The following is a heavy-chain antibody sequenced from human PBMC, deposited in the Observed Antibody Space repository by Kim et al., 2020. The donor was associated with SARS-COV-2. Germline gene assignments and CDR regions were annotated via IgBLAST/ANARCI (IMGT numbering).Heavy chain of an antibody. J-gene: IGHJ6*02. CDR3: AREQWEIKGMDV. CDR1: GFTFSSYG. V-gene: IGHV3-33*05. D-gene: IGHD1-26*01. Sequence: GGSLRLSCAASGFTFSSYGMHWVRQAPGKGLEWVAVISYDGSNKYYADSVKGRFTISRDNSKNTLYLQMNSLRAEDTAVYYCAREQWEIKGMDVWGQGTTVTVSS. CDR2: ISYDGSNK.